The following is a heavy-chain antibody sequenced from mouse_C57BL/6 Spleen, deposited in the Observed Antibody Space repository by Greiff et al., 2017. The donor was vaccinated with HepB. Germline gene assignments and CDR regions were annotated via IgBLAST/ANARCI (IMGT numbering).Heavy chain of an antibody. Sequence: VQLQQSGAELVRPGASVKLSCTASGFNIKDYYMHWVKQRPEQGLEWIGRIDPEDGDTEYAPKFQGKATMTADTSSNTAYLQLGSLTSEDTAVYCCTRDYGSSYAMDYWGQGTSVTVSS. J-gene: IGHJ4*01. D-gene: IGHD1-1*01. CDR2: IDPEDGDT. CDR3: TRDYGSSYAMDY. CDR1: GFNIKDYY. V-gene: IGHV14-1*01.